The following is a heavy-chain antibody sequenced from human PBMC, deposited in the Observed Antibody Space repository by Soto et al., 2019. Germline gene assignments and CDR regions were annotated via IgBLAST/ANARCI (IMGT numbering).Heavy chain of an antibody. J-gene: IGHJ5*02. D-gene: IGHD3-3*01. V-gene: IGHV3-48*02. CDR2: ISSSSSTI. CDR3: ARESRFLEWLSLNWIDP. Sequence: PGGSLRLSCAASGFTFSSYSMNWVRQAPGKGLEWVSYISSSSSTIYYADSVKGRFTISRDNAKNSLYLQMNSLRDEDTAVYYCARESRFLEWLSLNWIDPWGQGTLVTISS. CDR1: GFTFSSYS.